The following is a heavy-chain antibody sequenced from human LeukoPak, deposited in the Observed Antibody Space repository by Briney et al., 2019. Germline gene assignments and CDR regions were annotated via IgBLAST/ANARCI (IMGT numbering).Heavy chain of an antibody. CDR3: VKVGDYYGSRNYFSYYNFDF. Sequence: GGSLRLSCVASGFTFSSRDWMTWVRQAPGKGLEWVSYISSSGSTIYYADSVKGRFTISRDNSKSTVFVDMTSLRVEDTAVYYCVKVGDYYGSRNYFSYYNFDFWGQGTLVTVSS. D-gene: IGHD3-10*01. CDR1: GFTFSSRDW. V-gene: IGHV3-23*01. CDR2: ISSSGSTI. J-gene: IGHJ4*02.